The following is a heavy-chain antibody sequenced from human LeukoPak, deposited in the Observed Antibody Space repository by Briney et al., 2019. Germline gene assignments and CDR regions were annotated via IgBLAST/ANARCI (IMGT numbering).Heavy chain of an antibody. CDR3: AREAPPVVRYFDWTAAYYFDY. V-gene: IGHV3-48*03. J-gene: IGHJ4*02. CDR2: ISRSGSAI. CDR1: GFTFSSYE. D-gene: IGHD3-9*01. Sequence: GGSLRLSCSASGFTFSSYEMNWVRQAPGKGLEWVSDISRSGSAINYAHAVKGRFTISRDNAKNSLYLQMNSLRAEDTAVYYCAREAPPVVRYFDWTAAYYFDYWGQGTLVTVSS.